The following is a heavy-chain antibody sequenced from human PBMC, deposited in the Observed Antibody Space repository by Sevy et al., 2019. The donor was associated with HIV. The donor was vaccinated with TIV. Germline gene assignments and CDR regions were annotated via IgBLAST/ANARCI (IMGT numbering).Heavy chain of an antibody. D-gene: IGHD2-21*02. J-gene: IGHJ6*03. CDR1: GFTFSRYA. Sequence: GGSLRLSCAASGFTFSRYAMSWVRQAPGKGPEWVSGISGSGGSTYYADSVKGRFTISRDNSKNTLYLQMNSLRAEDTSVYYCAKDPVAYCGGDCLYYMDAWGKGATVTVSS. V-gene: IGHV3-23*01. CDR3: AKDPVAYCGGDCLYYMDA. CDR2: ISGSGGST.